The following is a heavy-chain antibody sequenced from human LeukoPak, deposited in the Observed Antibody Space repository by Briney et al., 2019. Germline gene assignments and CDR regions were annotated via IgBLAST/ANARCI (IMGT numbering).Heavy chain of an antibody. D-gene: IGHD1-26*01. CDR3: ASNKYSENYYLYPL. Sequence: GGSLRLSCAASGLTVSSNYMSWVRQAPGKGLGWLSYISSSSSMRYYADSVKGRFTISRDNAKNSLYLQMNSLRAEYTAVYYCASNKYSENYYLYPLWRQGPLVTVST. CDR1: GLTVSSNY. J-gene: IGHJ4*02. V-gene: IGHV3-48*04. CDR2: ISSSSSMR.